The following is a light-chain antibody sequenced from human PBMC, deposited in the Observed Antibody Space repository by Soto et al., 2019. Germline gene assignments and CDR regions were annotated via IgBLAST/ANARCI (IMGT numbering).Light chain of an antibody. CDR2: AAS. CDR1: QSISSY. V-gene: IGKV1-39*01. CDR3: QQSYSTLT. J-gene: IGKJ4*01. Sequence: IQMTQAPSSLFTYVGDRVTLTCRASQSISSYLNWYQQKPGKAPKLLIYAASSLQSGVPSRFSGSGSGADFTRTISSLQPEDFATYYCQQSYSTLTFGGGTKV.